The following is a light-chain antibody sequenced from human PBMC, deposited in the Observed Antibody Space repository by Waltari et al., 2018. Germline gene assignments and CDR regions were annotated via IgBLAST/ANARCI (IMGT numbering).Light chain of an antibody. CDR1: QSILSN. J-gene: IGKJ4*01. CDR3: QQSYRTALT. CDR2: AAS. Sequence: DIRVSQSSSSLSGSLGDRVTITCLACQSILSNLNWYQQKPGEAPKLLIYAASSLQSGVTSRFSGSGSGTDFTLTISSLQPEDFASYYCQQSYRTALTFGGGTKVEIK. V-gene: IGKV1-39*01.